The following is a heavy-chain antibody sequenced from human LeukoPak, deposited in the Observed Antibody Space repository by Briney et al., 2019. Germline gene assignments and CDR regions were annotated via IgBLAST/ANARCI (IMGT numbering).Heavy chain of an antibody. Sequence: SETLSLTCTVSGGSISSHYWTWIRQPAGKGLEWIGRIYTTGSTNYNPSLNSRVTMSVDMSKNQFSLKLSSVTAADTAVYYCARGDGYNDAEYLQHWGQGTLVTVS. CDR1: GGSISSHY. D-gene: IGHD5-24*01. J-gene: IGHJ1*01. CDR3: ARGDGYNDAEYLQH. CDR2: IYTTGST. V-gene: IGHV4-4*07.